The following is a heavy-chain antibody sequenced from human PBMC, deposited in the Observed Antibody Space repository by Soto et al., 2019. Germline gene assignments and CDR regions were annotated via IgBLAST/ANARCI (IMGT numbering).Heavy chain of an antibody. CDR3: ARRRYSIGWSTNWFDP. CDR1: GGSISSSNYY. CDR2: ISYSGST. Sequence: QLQLQESGPGVVKPSETLSLTCTVSGGSISSSNYYWGWIRQPPGKGLEWIGSISYSGSTYYNPSLKSRVTLSVDTSKNPFSLKVTSVTAADTAVYYCARRRYSIGWSTNWFDPWGQGTLVTVSS. D-gene: IGHD6-19*01. V-gene: IGHV4-39*01. J-gene: IGHJ5*02.